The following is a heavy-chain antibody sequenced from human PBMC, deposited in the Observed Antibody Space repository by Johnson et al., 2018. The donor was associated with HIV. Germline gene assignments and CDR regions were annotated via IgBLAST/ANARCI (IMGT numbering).Heavy chain of an antibody. J-gene: IGHJ3*02. V-gene: IGHV3-11*04. Sequence: QVQLVESGGGLVQPGGSLRLSCAASGFTFSNAWMTWVRQAPGKGLEWVSYISSSGSTIYYADSVKGRFTISRDNSKNTLYLQMNSLRAEDTAVYYCARQTLRAFDIWGQGTMVTVSS. CDR1: GFTFSNAW. CDR2: ISSSGSTI. CDR3: ARQTLRAFDI.